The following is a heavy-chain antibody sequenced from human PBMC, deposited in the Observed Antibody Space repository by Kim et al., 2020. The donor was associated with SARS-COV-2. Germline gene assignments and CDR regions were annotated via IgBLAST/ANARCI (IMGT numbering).Heavy chain of an antibody. D-gene: IGHD3-16*02. CDR3: AREFGDMITFGGVIASGY. CDR1: GYTFTSYS. V-gene: IGHV1-46*01. Sequence: ASVKVSCKASGYTFTSYSMHWVRHAPRQGLEWMGIINPSGGSTSYAQKFQGRVTMNRNTSTSTVYMELSSLRSEDTAVYHCAREFGDMITFGGVIASGYWGQGTLVTVSS. J-gene: IGHJ4*02. CDR2: INPSGGST.